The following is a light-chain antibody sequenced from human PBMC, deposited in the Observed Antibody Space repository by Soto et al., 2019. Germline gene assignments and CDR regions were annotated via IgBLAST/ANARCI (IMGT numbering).Light chain of an antibody. J-gene: IGKJ2*01. V-gene: IGKV3-20*01. CDR2: GSS. Sequence: EVVLTQSPGTLSLSPGERATLSCRASQSVSNNYLAWYQQKPGQSPKLLIFGSSDRATGIPDRLSGSGSWTDFTLTISSLETEDFAVYYCQPYGSSPPYTFGQGTKLEIK. CDR1: QSVSNNY. CDR3: QPYGSSPPYT.